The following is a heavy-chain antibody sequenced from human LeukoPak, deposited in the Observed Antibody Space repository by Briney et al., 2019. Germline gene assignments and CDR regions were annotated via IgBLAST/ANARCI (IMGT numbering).Heavy chain of an antibody. CDR2: INPNRGDT. Sequence: ASVKVSIKASGYTFTAYYIHWVRQAPGQGLEWMGWINPNRGDTNYAQKFQGRVTMTRDTSISTAYMELSRLRSDDTAVYYCARDANYYDSSGFYYAKWFDSWGQGTLVTVSS. D-gene: IGHD3-22*01. V-gene: IGHV1-2*02. CDR3: ARDANYYDSSGFYYAKWFDS. J-gene: IGHJ5*01. CDR1: GYTFTAYY.